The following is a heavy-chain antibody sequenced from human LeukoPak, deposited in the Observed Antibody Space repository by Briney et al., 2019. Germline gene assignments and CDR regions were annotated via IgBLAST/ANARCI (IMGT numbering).Heavy chain of an antibody. CDR1: RFTFSTFV. CDR2: IRGSGDNT. D-gene: IGHD6-13*01. V-gene: IGHV3-23*01. J-gene: IGHJ3*01. Sequence: PGGSLRLSCVASRFTFSTFVMSWVRQAPGTGVEGVSTIRGSGDNTYYADSVNGRFTISRDNSKNTMYLQLNSLRDEDTAIYYRARVYRSSTYDPFDVWGQGTMVTVSS. CDR3: ARVYRSSTYDPFDV.